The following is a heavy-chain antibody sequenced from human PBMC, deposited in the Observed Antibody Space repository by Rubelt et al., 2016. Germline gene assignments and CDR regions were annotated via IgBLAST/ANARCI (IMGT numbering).Heavy chain of an antibody. J-gene: IGHJ4*02. V-gene: IGHV3-30*14. D-gene: IGHD2-15*01. CDR2: ISYDGTNK. Sequence: FSSYAMHWVRQAPGKGLEWVAVISYDGTNKYYADSVKGRFTISRDNSKNTLYLQMNSLRAEDTAVYYCARVFVVVGSTWHFDYWGQGTLVTVSS. CDR1: FSSYA. CDR3: ARVFVVVGSTWHFDY.